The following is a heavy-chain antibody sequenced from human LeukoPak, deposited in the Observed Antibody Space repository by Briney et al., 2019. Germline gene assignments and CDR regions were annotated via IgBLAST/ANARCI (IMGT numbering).Heavy chain of an antibody. CDR3: AKDWGYSTSQGYYFDY. J-gene: IGHJ4*02. D-gene: IGHD6-13*01. CDR2: IRGSGVAT. Sequence: PGGSLRLSCAASGFTFSSYAVSWVRQAPGKGLEWVSSIRGSGVATYSADSVKGRFTISRDNSKNTLYLQMNSLRAEDTAVYYCAKDWGYSTSQGYYFDYWGQGTVVTVSS. V-gene: IGHV3-23*01. CDR1: GFTFSSYA.